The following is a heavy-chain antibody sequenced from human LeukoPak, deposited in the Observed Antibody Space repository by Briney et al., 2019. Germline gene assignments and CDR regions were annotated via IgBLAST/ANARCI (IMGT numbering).Heavy chain of an antibody. J-gene: IGHJ6*04. Sequence: GGSLRLSCAASGFTFSSAWMSWVRQAPGKGLEWVGRIKSKTDGGTTDYAAPVKARFPISRHHSKNTLYLQMNSLKTEHTAVYYCTTFGTSWGRHYYGMDVWGKGTPVTVSS. CDR1: GFTFSSAW. V-gene: IGHV3-15*01. CDR2: IKSKTDGGTT. CDR3: TTFGTSWGRHYYGMDV. D-gene: IGHD2-2*01.